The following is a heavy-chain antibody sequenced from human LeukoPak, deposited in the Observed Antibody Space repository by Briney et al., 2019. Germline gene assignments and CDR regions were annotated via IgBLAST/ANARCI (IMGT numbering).Heavy chain of an antibody. CDR2: IKQDGSEK. V-gene: IGHV3-7*01. Sequence: GGSLRLSCAASGFTFSSYWMSWVRQAPGKGLEWVANIKQDGSEKYYVDSVKGRFTISRDNAKNSLYLQMNSLRAEDTAVYYCAKDGGSGWLLYYFDYWGQGTLVTVSS. J-gene: IGHJ4*02. CDR3: AKDGGSGWLLYYFDY. CDR1: GFTFSSYW. D-gene: IGHD6-19*01.